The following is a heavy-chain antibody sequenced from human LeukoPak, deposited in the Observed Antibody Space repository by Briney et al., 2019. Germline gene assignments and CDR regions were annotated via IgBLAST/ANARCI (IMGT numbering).Heavy chain of an antibody. J-gene: IGHJ5*01. Sequence: GRSLRLSCVASKFIFSDYWMSWVRQAPGKGLEWVANIEQGGREEKYVDSVKGRFAISRDDAKSTLYLQMDSLSGDDTAVYYCARDNGGWFDFWGRGTLVTVSS. V-gene: IGHV3-7*03. CDR3: ARDNGGWFDF. CDR2: IEQGGREE. D-gene: IGHD3-10*01. CDR1: KFIFSDYW.